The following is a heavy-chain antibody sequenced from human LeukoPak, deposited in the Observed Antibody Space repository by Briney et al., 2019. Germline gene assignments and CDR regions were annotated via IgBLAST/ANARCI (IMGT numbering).Heavy chain of an antibody. V-gene: IGHV3-66*01. J-gene: IGHJ4*02. CDR3: ARRPDYGGTPTFDY. Sequence: GGSLRLSCAASGLTVSSTYVSWVRQAPGKGLEWVSVIYSDGSTYYADSVKGRFTISRDNSKNTVYLHMNSLRAEDTAVYFCARRPDYGGTPTFDYWGQGTLVTVSS. CDR2: IYSDGST. D-gene: IGHD4-23*01. CDR1: GLTVSSTY.